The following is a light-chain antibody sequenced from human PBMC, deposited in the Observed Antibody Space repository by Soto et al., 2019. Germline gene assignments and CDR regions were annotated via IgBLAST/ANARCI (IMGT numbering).Light chain of an antibody. Sequence: VMTQSPDSLAVSLGERATINCKSSQSVLYSSNNKNYLAWYQQKPGQPPKLLIYWASTRESGVPDRFSGSGSGTDFTLTISSLQAEDVAVYYCQQYYSTPYTFGQGTKLEIK. CDR1: QSVLYSSNNKNY. CDR2: WAS. V-gene: IGKV4-1*01. J-gene: IGKJ2*01. CDR3: QQYYSTPYT.